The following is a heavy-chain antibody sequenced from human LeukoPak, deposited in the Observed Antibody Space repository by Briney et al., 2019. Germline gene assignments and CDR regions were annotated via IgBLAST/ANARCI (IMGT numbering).Heavy chain of an antibody. D-gene: IGHD4-17*01. CDR2: IKQDGSEK. J-gene: IGHJ5*02. CDR3: ARTQHDYGDYRNWFDP. V-gene: IGHV3-7*01. Sequence: RGSLRLSCAASGFTFSSYWMSWVRQAPGKGLEWVANIKQDGSEKYYVDSVKGRFTISRDNAKNSLYLQMNSLRAEDTAVYYCARTQHDYGDYRNWFDPWGQGTLVTVSS. CDR1: GFTFSSYW.